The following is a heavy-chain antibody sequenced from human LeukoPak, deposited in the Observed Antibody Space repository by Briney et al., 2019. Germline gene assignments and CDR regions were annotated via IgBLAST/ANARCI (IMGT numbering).Heavy chain of an antibody. D-gene: IGHD3-22*01. CDR1: GFTFSSYG. V-gene: IGHV3-30*18. CDR2: ISYDGNIK. Sequence: PGRSLRLSCAASGFTFSSYGMYWVRQAPGKGLEWVAVISYDGNIKYYADSVKGRFTISRDNSKNTLYLQMNSLRAEDTAVYHCAKGGRLDSSGRYFDYWGQGTLVTVSS. J-gene: IGHJ4*02. CDR3: AKGGRLDSSGRYFDY.